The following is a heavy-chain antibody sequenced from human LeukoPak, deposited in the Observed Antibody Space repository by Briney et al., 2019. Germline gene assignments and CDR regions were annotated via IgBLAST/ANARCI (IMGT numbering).Heavy chain of an antibody. D-gene: IGHD3-22*01. V-gene: IGHV1-69*01. CDR3: ASKPTNYYDSSGYLF. J-gene: IGHJ4*02. Sequence: ASVKVSCKASGGTFSSYAISWVRQAPGQGLEWMGGIIPTFGTANYAQKFQGRATITADESTSTAYMELSSLRSEDTAVYYCASKPTNYYDSSGYLFWGQGTLVTVSS. CDR2: IIPTFGTA. CDR1: GGTFSSYA.